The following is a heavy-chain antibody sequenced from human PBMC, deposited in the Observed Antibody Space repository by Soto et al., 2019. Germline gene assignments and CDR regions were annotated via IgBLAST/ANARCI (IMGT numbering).Heavy chain of an antibody. V-gene: IGHV5-51*01. CDR3: ARSPYYYDSSGYYEGNYYYGMDV. D-gene: IGHD3-22*01. Sequence: PGESLKISCKGSGYGFTSYWIGWVRQMPGKGLEWMGIIYPGDSDTRYSPSFQGQVTISADKSISTAYLQWSSLKASDTAMYYCARSPYYYDSSGYYEGNYYYGMDVWGQGTTVTVSS. CDR2: IYPGDSDT. J-gene: IGHJ6*02. CDR1: GYGFTSYW.